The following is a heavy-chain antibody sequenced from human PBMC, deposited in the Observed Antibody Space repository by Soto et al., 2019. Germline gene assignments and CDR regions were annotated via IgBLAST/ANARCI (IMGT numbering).Heavy chain of an antibody. D-gene: IGHD1-26*01. CDR2: IWYDGSNK. J-gene: IGHJ4*02. CDR3: ARDQMATKIFDY. Sequence: GGSLRLSCAASGFTFSSYGMHWVRQAPGKGLEWVAVIWYDGSNKYYADSVKGRFTISRDNSKNTLYLQMNSLRAEDTAVYYCARDQMATKIFDYWGQGTLVTVSS. V-gene: IGHV3-33*01. CDR1: GFTFSSYG.